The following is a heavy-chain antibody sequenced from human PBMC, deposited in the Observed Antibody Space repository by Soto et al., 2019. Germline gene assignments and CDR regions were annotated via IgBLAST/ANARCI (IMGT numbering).Heavy chain of an antibody. V-gene: IGHV3-9*01. Sequence: GGSLRLSCAASGFTFDDYAMHWVLLAPGKGLEWVSGISWNSGSIGYADSMKRPFTIPRDNAKNSLYLQMNSLRAEETALYYCAKEDTVLDDAFDIWGQGTMVTVS. CDR1: GFTFDDYA. D-gene: IGHD3-3*02. J-gene: IGHJ3*02. CDR3: AKEDTVLDDAFDI. CDR2: ISWNSGSI.